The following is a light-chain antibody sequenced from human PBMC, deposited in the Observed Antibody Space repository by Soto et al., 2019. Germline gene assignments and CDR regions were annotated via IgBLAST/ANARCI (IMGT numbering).Light chain of an antibody. CDR2: DVS. CDR3: CSYADNYSYV. V-gene: IGLV2-11*01. Sequence: SALTQPRSVSGSPGQSVTISCTGTSSEVVAYNSVSWYQQHPGKAPKLMTYDVSKRPSGVPDRFSGSKSGNSASLTISGLQAEDEADYYCCSYADNYSYVFGTGTKVTVL. CDR1: SSEVVAYNS. J-gene: IGLJ1*01.